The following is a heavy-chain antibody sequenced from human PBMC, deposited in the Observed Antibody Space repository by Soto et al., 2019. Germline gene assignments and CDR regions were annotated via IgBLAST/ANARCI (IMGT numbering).Heavy chain of an antibody. D-gene: IGHD2-8*01. V-gene: IGHV1-18*04. Sequence: ASVKVSCKTSGYTFSNYAISWVRQAPGQGLEWMGWISPYNGNANYTEKFQGRVSMTTDTSTTTAYMELTSLTSDDTAIYYCAREISLIMAAPDYWGQGTLVTVSS. CDR3: AREISLIMAAPDY. J-gene: IGHJ4*02. CDR1: GYTFSNYA. CDR2: ISPYNGNA.